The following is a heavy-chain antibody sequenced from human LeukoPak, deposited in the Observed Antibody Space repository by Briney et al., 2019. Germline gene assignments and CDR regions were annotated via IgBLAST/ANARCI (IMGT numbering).Heavy chain of an antibody. J-gene: IGHJ4*02. Sequence: GGSLRLSCAASGFTFSSYSMNWVCQAPGKGLEWVSSISSSSSYIYYADSVKGRFTISRDNAKNSLYLQMNSLGAEDTAVYYCARDPSSYNYGSPRWGQGTLVTVSS. CDR2: ISSSSSYI. CDR1: GFTFSSYS. CDR3: ARDPSSYNYGSPR. V-gene: IGHV3-21*01. D-gene: IGHD5-18*01.